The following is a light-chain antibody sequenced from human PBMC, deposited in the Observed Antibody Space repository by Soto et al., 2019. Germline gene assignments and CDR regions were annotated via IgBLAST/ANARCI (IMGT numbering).Light chain of an antibody. CDR1: ESVRRNY. J-gene: IGKJ1*01. V-gene: IGKV3-20*01. Sequence: EIVLTQSPGSLSLSPGERATLSCRASESVRRNYLAWYQQKPGQAPRLLIYGASSRATGIPDRVSGSGSGTDFTLTISRLEHEDIAVYFCQQYSISPSWTFGQGTKVDIK. CDR3: QQYSISPSWT. CDR2: GAS.